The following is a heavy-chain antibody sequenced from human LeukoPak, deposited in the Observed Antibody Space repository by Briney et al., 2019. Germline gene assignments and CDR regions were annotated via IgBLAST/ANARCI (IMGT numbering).Heavy chain of an antibody. J-gene: IGHJ4*02. V-gene: IGHV3-74*01. CDR3: ARDGRSSLTSDY. Sequence: GGSLRLSCAASGFSFSSYWMHWVRQAPGKGLLWVSRINTDGSSTYYADSVKGRFTISRDNAKNTLYLQMNSLRAEDTAVYYCARDGRSSLTSDYWGQGTLVTVSS. D-gene: IGHD1-26*01. CDR2: INTDGSST. CDR1: GFSFSSYW.